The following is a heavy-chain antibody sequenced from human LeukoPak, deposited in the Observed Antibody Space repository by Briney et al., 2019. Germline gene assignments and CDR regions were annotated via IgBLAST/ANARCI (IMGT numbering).Heavy chain of an antibody. CDR2: IYYSGST. D-gene: IGHD7-27*01. Sequence: SETLSLTCTVSGGSISSYYWSWIRQPPGKGLEWIGSIYYSGSTKCNPSLKSRVTISVDTSKNQFSLKLSSVTAADTAVYYCARGWGYFDYWGQGTLVTVSS. CDR1: GGSISSYY. CDR3: ARGWGYFDY. J-gene: IGHJ4*02. V-gene: IGHV4-59*01.